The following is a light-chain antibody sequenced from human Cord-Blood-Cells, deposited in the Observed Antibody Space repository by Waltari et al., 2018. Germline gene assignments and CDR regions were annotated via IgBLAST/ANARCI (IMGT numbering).Light chain of an antibody. CDR1: RRDVGCYNY. J-gene: IGLJ1*01. Sequence: QSALTQPRSVSGSPGQSVTISCPGTRRDVGCYNYVSWYQQHPGKAPKLMIYDVSKRPSGVPDRFSGSKSGNTASLTISGLQAEDEADYYCCSYAGSYTFDVFGTGTKVTVL. CDR2: DVS. V-gene: IGLV2-11*01. CDR3: CSYAGSYTFDV.